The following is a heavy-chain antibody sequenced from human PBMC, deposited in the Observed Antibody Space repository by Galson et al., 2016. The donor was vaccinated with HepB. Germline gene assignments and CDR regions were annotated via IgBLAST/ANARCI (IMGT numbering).Heavy chain of an antibody. CDR3: TRGYCGSGGCLDFDY. D-gene: IGHD2-15*01. CDR1: GYTFTGYY. J-gene: IGHJ4*02. V-gene: IGHV1-2*02. Sequence: SVKVSCKASGYTFTGYYMHWVRQAPGQGLEWMGWINPKSGGTNYAQKFQGTVIMTRDTSISTAYMALSRLRSDDTAVYYCTRGYCGSGGCLDFDYWGQGTLVTVSS. CDR2: INPKSGGT.